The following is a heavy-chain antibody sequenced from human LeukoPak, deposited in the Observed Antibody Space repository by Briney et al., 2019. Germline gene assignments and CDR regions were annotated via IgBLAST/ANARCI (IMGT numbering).Heavy chain of an antibody. CDR3: VRRFDH. CDR2: ISGSGGST. Sequence: GGSLRLSCAASGFTFSSYTMSWVRQAPGKGLEWVSAISGSGGSTYYADSVKGRVTISRDNAKNSLYLQMNSLRAEDTAVYYCVRRFDHWGQGTLVTVSS. CDR1: GFTFSSYT. J-gene: IGHJ4*02. V-gene: IGHV3-23*01.